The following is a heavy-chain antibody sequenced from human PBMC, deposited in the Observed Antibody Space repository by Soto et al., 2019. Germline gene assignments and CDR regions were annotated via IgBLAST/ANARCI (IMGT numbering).Heavy chain of an antibody. D-gene: IGHD3-10*01. CDR2: FIPIFVSA. V-gene: IGHV1-69*01. CDR3: ARDVASDTTGFRGYDL. Sequence: QLHLVQSGAEVKKAGSSVKVSCKASGGTASSYAITWVRQAPGKGLEWMGVFIPIFVSAHYAPKFQGRITITADESTCTAYMELSGLTSEDTAIYYCARDVASDTTGFRGYDLWGQGTQVTVSS. J-gene: IGHJ4*02. CDR1: GGTASSYA.